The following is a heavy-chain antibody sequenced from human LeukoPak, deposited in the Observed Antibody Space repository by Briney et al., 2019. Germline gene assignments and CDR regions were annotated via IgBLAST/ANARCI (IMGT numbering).Heavy chain of an antibody. Sequence: GGSLRLSRAASGFSFNEYAMTWVRQAPGKGLEWVSVISYSGDTTHYADSVKGRFTISRDNSKNTVYLEMHSLRAEDTAVYYCARGKLFGVIIMGNYFEHWGLGSRVTVSS. J-gene: IGHJ4*02. CDR1: GFSFNEYA. V-gene: IGHV3-23*01. CDR2: ISYSGDTT. CDR3: ARGKLFGVIIMGNYFEH. D-gene: IGHD3-3*01.